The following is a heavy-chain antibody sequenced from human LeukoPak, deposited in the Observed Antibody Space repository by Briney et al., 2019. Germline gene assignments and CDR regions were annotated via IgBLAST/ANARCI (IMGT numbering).Heavy chain of an antibody. D-gene: IGHD2-2*01. CDR1: GGSISSYY. CDR3: ARVLNRVEPAARDYNWFDP. V-gene: IGHV4-59*01. CDR2: IYYSGST. J-gene: IGHJ5*02. Sequence: VKPSETLSLTCTVAGGSISSYYWSWIRQPPGTGLEWIGYIYYSGSTNYNPSLKSRVPISVDTSKNQFSLKLISVTAADTAAYYCARVLNRVEPAARDYNWFDPWGQGTLVTVS.